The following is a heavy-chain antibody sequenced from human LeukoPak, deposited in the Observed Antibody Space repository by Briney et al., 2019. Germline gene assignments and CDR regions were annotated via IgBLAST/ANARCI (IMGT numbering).Heavy chain of an antibody. V-gene: IGHV1-69-2*01. CDR1: GYTFTDYY. CDR3: ATASVYCSSTSCYGGFDP. D-gene: IGHD2-2*01. J-gene: IGHJ5*02. Sequence: EASVKVSCKVSGYTFTDYYMHWVQQAPGKGLEWMGLVDPEDGETIYAEKFQGRVTITADTSTGTAYMELSSLRSEDTAVYYCATASVYCSSTSCYGGFDPWGQGTLVTVSS. CDR2: VDPEDGET.